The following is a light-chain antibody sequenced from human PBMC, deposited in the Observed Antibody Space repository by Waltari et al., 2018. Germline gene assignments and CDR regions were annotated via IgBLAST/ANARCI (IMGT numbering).Light chain of an antibody. Sequence: EIVLTQSPATLSVSPGERATLSCRASQKSGNKLAWYQQKPGQAPRLRISDASTRATGIPSRFSGSGSETDFTLTISSLQTDDFATYYCQQYHYWPPAYSFGQGTRLEIK. CDR3: QQYHYWPPAYS. J-gene: IGKJ2*01. CDR2: DAS. V-gene: IGKV3-15*01. CDR1: QKSGNK.